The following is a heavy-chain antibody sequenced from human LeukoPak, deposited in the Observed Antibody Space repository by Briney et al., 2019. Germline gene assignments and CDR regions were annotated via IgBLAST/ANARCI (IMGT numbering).Heavy chain of an antibody. CDR2: ISWNSGSI. CDR1: GFTFDDYA. V-gene: IGHV3-9*01. D-gene: IGHD3-3*01. J-gene: IGHJ5*02. Sequence: GRSLRLSCAASGFTFDDYAMHWVRQAPGKGLEWVSGISWNSGSIGYADSVKGRFTISRDNAKNSLYLQMNSLRAEDTALYYCAKRGVTILEWLLYRCGYNWFDPWGQGTLVTVSS. CDR3: AKRGVTILEWLLYRCGYNWFDP.